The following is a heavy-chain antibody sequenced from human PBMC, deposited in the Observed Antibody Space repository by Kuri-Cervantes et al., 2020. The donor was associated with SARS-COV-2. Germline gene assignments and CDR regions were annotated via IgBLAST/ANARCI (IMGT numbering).Heavy chain of an antibody. CDR3: ARPSWRAAPSHFQH. V-gene: IGHV4-4*07. Sequence: GSLRLSCTVSGGSISSYYWSWIRQPAGKGLEWIGRIYTSGSTNYNPSLKSRVTMSVDTSKNQFSLKLSSVTAADTAVYYCARPSWRAAPSHFQHWGQGTLVTVSS. D-gene: IGHD6-6*01. J-gene: IGHJ1*01. CDR2: IYTSGST. CDR1: GGSISSYY.